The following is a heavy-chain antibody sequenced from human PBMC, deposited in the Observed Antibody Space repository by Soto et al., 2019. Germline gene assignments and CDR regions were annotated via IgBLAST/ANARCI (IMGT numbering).Heavy chain of an antibody. CDR2: IWYDGTKK. Sequence: QVQVVESGGGVVQPGRSLRLSCAASGFAFNSYVMHWVRQAPGKGLEWVAAIWYDGTKKYYGDPVKGRFTISRDNSKNTVDLQMNSLRGEDTAVYYCANTRTGPTDYWGQGTLVTVSS. V-gene: IGHV3-33*03. D-gene: IGHD7-27*01. CDR3: ANTRTGPTDY. CDR1: GFAFNSYV. J-gene: IGHJ4*02.